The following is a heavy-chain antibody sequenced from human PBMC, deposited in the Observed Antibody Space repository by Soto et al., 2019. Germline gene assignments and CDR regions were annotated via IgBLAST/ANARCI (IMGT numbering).Heavy chain of an antibody. V-gene: IGHV4-59*08. J-gene: IGHJ4*02. CDR3: ARNRYCRSTSCYDLDFDY. Sequence: GGSSQIYFWNWIRQTPGKGLEWIGYIYYSGTTNFNPSLKSRVTMSVDMSKNQFSLKLSSATAADTAVYYCARNRYCRSTSCYDLDFDYWGQGTLVTVSS. CDR2: IYYSGTT. D-gene: IGHD2-2*01. CDR1: GGSSQIYF.